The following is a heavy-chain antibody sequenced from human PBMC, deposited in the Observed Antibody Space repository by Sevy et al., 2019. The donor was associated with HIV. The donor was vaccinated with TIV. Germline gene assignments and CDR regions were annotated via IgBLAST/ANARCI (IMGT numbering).Heavy chain of an antibody. Sequence: SETLSLTCTVSGGSISSGGYYWSWIRQHPGKGLEWIGYIYYSGSTYYNPSLKSRVTISVDTSKNKFSLKLGSVTAADTAVYYCARARPEGYYDSSGYYSPGYVDYWGQGTLVTVSS. CDR2: IYYSGST. CDR1: GGSISSGGYY. D-gene: IGHD3-22*01. CDR3: ARARPEGYYDSSGYYSPGYVDY. J-gene: IGHJ4*02. V-gene: IGHV4-31*03.